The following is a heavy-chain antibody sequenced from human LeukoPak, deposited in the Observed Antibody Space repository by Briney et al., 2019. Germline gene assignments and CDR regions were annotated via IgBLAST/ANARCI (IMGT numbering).Heavy chain of an antibody. CDR2: SNPNSGGT. D-gene: IGHD2-2*01. V-gene: IGHV1-2*02. CDR3: AREVAIVVVPAATFQDY. J-gene: IGHJ4*02. CDR1: GYTFTGYY. Sequence: ASVKVSCKASGYTFTGYYMHWVRQAPGQGLEWMGWSNPNSGGTNYAQKFQGRVTMTRDTSISTAYMELSRLRSDDTAVYYCAREVAIVVVPAATFQDYWGQGTLVTVSS.